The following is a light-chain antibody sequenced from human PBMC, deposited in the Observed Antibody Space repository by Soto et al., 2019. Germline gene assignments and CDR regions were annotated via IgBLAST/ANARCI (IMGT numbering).Light chain of an antibody. V-gene: IGLV2-14*01. CDR3: SSYGGSRTLV. Sequence: QSALTQPASVSGSPGQSITLSCTGTSSDVGGYKSVSWYQQHPDKAPTLMIFDVSNRPSGVSNRFSGSKSGNTASLTISGLQAEDEADYYCSSYGGSRTLVFGNGTKLTVL. CDR2: DVS. CDR1: SSDVGGYKS. J-gene: IGLJ1*01.